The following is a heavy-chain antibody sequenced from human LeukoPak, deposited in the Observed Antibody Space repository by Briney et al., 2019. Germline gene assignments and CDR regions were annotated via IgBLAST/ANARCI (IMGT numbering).Heavy chain of an antibody. Sequence: PGGSLRLSCAASGFTFSSYAMSWVRQAPGKGLEWVSSISGSGGNTYYADSVKGRFTIPRDNSKNTLYMQMNSLRAEDTAVYYCAKLVTHFDYWGQGTLVTVSS. J-gene: IGHJ4*02. CDR3: AKLVTHFDY. CDR1: GFTFSSYA. D-gene: IGHD4-23*01. CDR2: ISGSGGNT. V-gene: IGHV3-23*01.